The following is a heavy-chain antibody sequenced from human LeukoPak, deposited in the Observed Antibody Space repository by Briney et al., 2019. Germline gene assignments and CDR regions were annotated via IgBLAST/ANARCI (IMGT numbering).Heavy chain of an antibody. J-gene: IGHJ5*02. D-gene: IGHD6-19*01. CDR2: ISNSGTTR. CDR1: GFTFSDYY. CDR3: ARDQTGITVAATSWFDP. V-gene: IGHV3-11*04. Sequence: PGGSLRLSCAASGFTFSDYYMSWIRQAPGRGLEWVSYISNSGTTRYYADSVKGRFTISRDNAKNSLYLQMNSLRAEDTAVYYCARDQTGITVAATSWFDPWGQGTLVTVSS.